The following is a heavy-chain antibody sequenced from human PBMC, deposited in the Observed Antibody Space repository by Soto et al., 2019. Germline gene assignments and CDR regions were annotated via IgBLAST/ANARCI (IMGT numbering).Heavy chain of an antibody. CDR2: INAGNGNT. CDR1: GYTFTSYA. V-gene: IGHV1-3*01. J-gene: IGHJ4*02. CDR3: ARDPGSSGWDFDY. Sequence: GASVKVSCKASGYTFTSYAMHWVRQAPGQRLEWMGWINAGNGNTKYSQKFQGRVTITRDTSASTAYMELSSLRSEDTAVYYCARDPGSSGWDFDYWGQETLVTVSS. D-gene: IGHD6-19*01.